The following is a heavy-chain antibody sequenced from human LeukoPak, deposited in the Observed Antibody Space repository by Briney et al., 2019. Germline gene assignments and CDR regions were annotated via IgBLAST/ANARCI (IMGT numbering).Heavy chain of an antibody. CDR3: AKDQRFGDLDDY. CDR2: ISGTGAVT. V-gene: IGHV3-23*01. D-gene: IGHD3-10*01. CDR1: GFIFNNYA. J-gene: IGHJ4*02. Sequence: PGGSLTLSCATSGFIFNNYAMSWVRQAPGKGLEWVSSISGTGAVTYYAGSVKGRFAISRDNSKNTLYLQMSSLRAEDTAVYFCAKDQRFGDLDDYRGQGTLVTVSS.